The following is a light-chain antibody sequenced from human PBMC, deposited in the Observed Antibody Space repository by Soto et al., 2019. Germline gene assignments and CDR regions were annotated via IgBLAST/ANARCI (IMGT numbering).Light chain of an antibody. J-gene: IGKJ2*01. CDR3: HQRNNWPPTYT. V-gene: IGKV3-11*01. CDR2: AAS. Sequence: EIVLTQSPATLSLSPGERATLSCRVSESVSSYLAWYQLKPGQAPRLLIYAASHRATGVPVRFTGSGSGTDFPLTISSLEPEDFAIYYCHQRNNWPPTYTFGQGTKLEIK. CDR1: ESVSSY.